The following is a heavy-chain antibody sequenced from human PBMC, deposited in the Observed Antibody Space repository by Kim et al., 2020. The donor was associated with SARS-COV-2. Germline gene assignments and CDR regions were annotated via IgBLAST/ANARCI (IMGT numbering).Heavy chain of an antibody. D-gene: IGHD3-9*01. V-gene: IGHV1-18*01. CDR1: GYTFTNFG. Sequence: ASVKVSCKASGYTFTNFGITWVRQAPGQGLEWMGTISTYNGNSHYAQTLQGRATMTTDTPTTTAFLELRSLTSDDTAVYYCATTMTGAYGFWGQGTLVTVFS. J-gene: IGHJ4*02. CDR2: ISTYNGNS. CDR3: ATTMTGAYGF.